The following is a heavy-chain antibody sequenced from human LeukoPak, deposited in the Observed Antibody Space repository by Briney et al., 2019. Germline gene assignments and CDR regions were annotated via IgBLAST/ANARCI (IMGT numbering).Heavy chain of an antibody. Sequence: GGSLRLSCAASGFAFSSYGMHWVRQAPGKGLEWVAIISYDGSNKFHADSVKGRFTISRDNSKNTLYLQMNSLRAEDTAVYYCVREARGYHYTYFDYWGQGTLVTVSS. CDR1: GFAFSSYG. D-gene: IGHD5-18*01. CDR3: VREARGYHYTYFDY. CDR2: ISYDGSNK. J-gene: IGHJ4*02. V-gene: IGHV3-30*03.